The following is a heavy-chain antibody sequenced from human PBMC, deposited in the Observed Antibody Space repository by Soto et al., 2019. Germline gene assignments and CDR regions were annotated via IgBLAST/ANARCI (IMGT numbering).Heavy chain of an antibody. V-gene: IGHV4-4*02. CDR3: ARVWSYYAGNSRRDAFDI. J-gene: IGHJ3*02. D-gene: IGHD1-26*01. CDR2: IYHSGST. Sequence: SETLAVTCAVSGGSISRSDRWGWVRQPPGKGLEWIGEIYHSGSTNYNPSLKSRVTISVGKSKNQFSLKLSSVTAADTAVYYCARVWSYYAGNSRRDAFDIWGQGTMVT. CDR1: GGSISRSDR.